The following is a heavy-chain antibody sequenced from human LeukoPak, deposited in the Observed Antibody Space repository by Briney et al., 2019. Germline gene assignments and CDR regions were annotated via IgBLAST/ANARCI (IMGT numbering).Heavy chain of an antibody. Sequence: GASVKVSCKASGYTFTGYYMHWVRQAPGQGLEWMGWINPNSGGTNYAQKFQGWVTMTRDTSISTAYMELSRLRSDDTAVYYCARDGVDTATEFDYWGQGTLVTVSS. CDR2: INPNSGGT. CDR3: ARDGVDTATEFDY. J-gene: IGHJ4*02. D-gene: IGHD5-18*01. V-gene: IGHV1-2*04. CDR1: GYTFTGYY.